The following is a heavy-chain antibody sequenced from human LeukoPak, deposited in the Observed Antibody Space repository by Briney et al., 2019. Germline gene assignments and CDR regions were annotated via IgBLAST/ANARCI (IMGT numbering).Heavy chain of an antibody. CDR2: IKQDGSEK. D-gene: IGHD1-1*01. V-gene: IGHV3-7*01. CDR1: GFTFSSYW. CDR3: AGDGISYYYYGMDV. Sequence: PGGSLRLSCAASGFTFSSYWMSWVRQAPGKGLEWVANIKQDGSEKYYVDSVKGRFTISRDNAKNSLYLQMNSLRAEDTAVYYCAGDGISYYYYGMDVWGQGTTVTVSS. J-gene: IGHJ6*02.